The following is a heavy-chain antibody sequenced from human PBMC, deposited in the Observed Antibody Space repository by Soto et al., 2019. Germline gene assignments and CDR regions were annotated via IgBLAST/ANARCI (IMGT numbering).Heavy chain of an antibody. Sequence: GGSLRLSYAASGFTVADKYMTWVRQAPGKGLEWVSIIYSGGTTSYADSVKGRFTISRDNSKDILYLQMNSLRAEDTAVYYCARVDYGDYGWYFDLWGRGTLVTVSS. CDR3: ARVDYGDYGWYFDL. V-gene: IGHV3-53*01. CDR2: IYSGGTT. D-gene: IGHD4-17*01. J-gene: IGHJ2*01. CDR1: GFTVADKY.